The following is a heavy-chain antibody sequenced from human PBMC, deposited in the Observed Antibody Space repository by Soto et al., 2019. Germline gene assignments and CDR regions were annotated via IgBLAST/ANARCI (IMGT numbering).Heavy chain of an antibody. J-gene: IGHJ4*02. CDR2: IYYSGST. CDR3: ARLRYFDWLFDY. V-gene: IGHV4-59*08. CDR1: GGSISNYY. Sequence: PSETLSLTCTVSGGSISNYYWSWIRQPPGKGLEWIGYIYYSGSTNYNPSLKSRVTISVDTSKNQFSLKLSSVTAADTAVYYCARLRYFDWLFDYWGQGTLVTVSS. D-gene: IGHD3-9*01.